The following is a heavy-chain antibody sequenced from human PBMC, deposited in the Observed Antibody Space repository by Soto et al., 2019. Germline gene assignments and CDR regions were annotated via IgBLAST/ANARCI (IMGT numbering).Heavy chain of an antibody. CDR3: ARVAAAGQSGYSYGYPDY. CDR1: GFTFSSYS. V-gene: IGHV3-30-3*01. Sequence: GGSLRLSCAASGFTFSSYSMHWVRQAPGKGLEWVAVISYDGSNKYYADSVKGRFTISRDNSKNTLYLQMNSLRAEDTAVYYCARVAAAGQSGYSYGYPDYWGQGTLVTVPS. D-gene: IGHD5-18*01. CDR2: ISYDGSNK. J-gene: IGHJ4*02.